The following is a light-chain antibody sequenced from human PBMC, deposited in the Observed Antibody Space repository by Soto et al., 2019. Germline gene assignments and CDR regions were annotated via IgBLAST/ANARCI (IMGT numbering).Light chain of an antibody. V-gene: IGKV3-11*01. CDR3: QQRSNWPPWT. J-gene: IGKJ1*01. CDR2: DAS. Sequence: EIVLTQSPGTLSLSPRERATLSCRASHSVSRTYLAWYQQKPGQAPRLLIYDASNRATGIPARFSGSGSGTDFTLTISSLEPEDFAVYYCQQRSNWPPWTFGQGTKVDIK. CDR1: HSVSRTY.